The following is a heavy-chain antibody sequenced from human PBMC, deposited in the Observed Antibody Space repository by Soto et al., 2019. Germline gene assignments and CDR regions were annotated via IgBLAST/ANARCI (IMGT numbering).Heavy chain of an antibody. Sequence: GGSLRLSCTASGFTFGDYAMSWVRQAPGKGLEWVGFIRSKAYGGTTEYAASVKGRFTISRDDSKSIAYLQMNSLKTEHTAVYYCTRDVLGYCSSTSCYSYYGMDVWGQRSTVTVSS. CDR3: TRDVLGYCSSTSCYSYYGMDV. D-gene: IGHD2-2*01. CDR2: IRSKAYGGTT. CDR1: GFTFGDYA. J-gene: IGHJ6*02. V-gene: IGHV3-49*04.